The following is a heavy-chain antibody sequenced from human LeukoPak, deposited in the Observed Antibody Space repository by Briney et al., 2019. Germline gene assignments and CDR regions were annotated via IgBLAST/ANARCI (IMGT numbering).Heavy chain of an antibody. Sequence: SETLSLTCAVYGGSFSGYYWSWIRQPPGKGLEWIGEINHSGSTSYNPSLKSRVTISVDTSKNQFSLKLSSVTAVDTAVYYCARGSKKRITMIVVAGGYFDYWGQGTLVTVSS. J-gene: IGHJ4*02. CDR1: GGSFSGYY. CDR3: ARGSKKRITMIVVAGGYFDY. CDR2: INHSGST. V-gene: IGHV4-34*01. D-gene: IGHD3-22*01.